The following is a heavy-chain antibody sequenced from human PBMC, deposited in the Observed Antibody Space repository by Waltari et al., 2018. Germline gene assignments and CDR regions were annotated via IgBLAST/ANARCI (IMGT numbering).Heavy chain of an antibody. J-gene: IGHJ4*02. CDR3: ARQGRTTSSDY. CDR2: IDPSDSYT. V-gene: IGHV5-10-1*01. Sequence: ALKGLEWMGRIDPSDSYTNYSPSFQGHVTISADKSISTAYLQWSSLKASDTAMYYCARQGRTTSSDYWGQGTLVTVSS. D-gene: IGHD4-17*01.